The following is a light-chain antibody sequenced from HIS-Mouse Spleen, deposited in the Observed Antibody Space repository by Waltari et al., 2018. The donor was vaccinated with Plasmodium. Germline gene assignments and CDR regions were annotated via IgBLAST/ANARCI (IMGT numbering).Light chain of an antibody. Sequence: ELVMTQSPATLSVSPGERATLSCRASQSGSRNLAWYQQKPGQAPRLLIYGASTRATGIPARFSGSGSGTEFTLTISSLQSEDFAVYYCQQYNNWSFTFGPGTKVDIK. V-gene: IGKV3-15*01. CDR1: QSGSRN. CDR3: QQYNNWSFT. J-gene: IGKJ3*01. CDR2: GAS.